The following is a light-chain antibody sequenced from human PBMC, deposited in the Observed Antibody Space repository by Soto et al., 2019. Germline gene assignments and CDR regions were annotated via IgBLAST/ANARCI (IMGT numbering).Light chain of an antibody. CDR2: KAS. V-gene: IGKV1-5*03. CDR1: QGISNS. Sequence: DIQMTQSPSTLSASVGDRVTITCRASQGISNSLAWYQQKPGKAPNLLIYKASSLESGVPSRFSGSGSGTEFTLTISSLQPDDVATYYCRQYVSYPVTFGGGTKVEMK. CDR3: RQYVSYPVT. J-gene: IGKJ4*01.